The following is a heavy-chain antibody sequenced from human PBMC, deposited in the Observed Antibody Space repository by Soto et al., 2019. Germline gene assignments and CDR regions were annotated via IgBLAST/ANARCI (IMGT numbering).Heavy chain of an antibody. CDR3: ARGRGVAAAGNWFDP. CDR2: IYTSGST. J-gene: IGHJ5*02. CDR1: CGSISSYY. Sequence: QVQLQESGPGLFKPSETLSLTCTVSCGSISSYYWSWIRHPAGNELEWIGRIYTSGSTNYNPSLKSRVTMSVDTSKNQFSLKLSSVTAADTAVYYCARGRGVAAAGNWFDPWGQGTLVTVSS. D-gene: IGHD6-13*01. V-gene: IGHV4-4*07.